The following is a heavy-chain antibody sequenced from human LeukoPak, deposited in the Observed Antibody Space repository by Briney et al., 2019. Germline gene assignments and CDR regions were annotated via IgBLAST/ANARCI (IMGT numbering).Heavy chain of an antibody. CDR3: AKEKVVSPPWVSYFDY. J-gene: IGHJ4*02. Sequence: GGSLRLSCAASGFAFGTYAVGWVRQAPGKGLEWVSVISGDTGSIVYADSVKGRFTISRDNSENTVYLQMDSLRAEDTAVYYCAKEKVVSPPWVSYFDYWGQGTLVTVSS. CDR1: GFAFGTYA. V-gene: IGHV3-23*01. D-gene: IGHD1-26*01. CDR2: ISGDTGSI.